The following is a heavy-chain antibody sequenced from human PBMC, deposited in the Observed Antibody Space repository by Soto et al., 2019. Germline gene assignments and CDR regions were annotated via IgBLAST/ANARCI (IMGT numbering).Heavy chain of an antibody. V-gene: IGHV5-10-1*01. CDR3: AKDGVAPGPYSAH. CDR1: GYSFTNYW. Sequence: GEALTISCKASGYSFTNYWINWVRQMPGKGLECVGRIDPSVSYTDYSPSFKGHVTISTDNSITTTYLQWSSLSASDTAVYYCAKDGVAPGPYSAHRVHGT. CDR2: IDPSVSYT. D-gene: IGHD3-10*01. J-gene: IGHJ4*01.